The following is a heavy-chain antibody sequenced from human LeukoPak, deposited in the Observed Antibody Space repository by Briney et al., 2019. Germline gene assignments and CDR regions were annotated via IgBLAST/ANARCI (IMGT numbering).Heavy chain of an antibody. CDR3: AKTYYHDTSAYYYENASDI. V-gene: IGHV3-74*01. J-gene: IGHJ3*02. CDR1: AFTFSSYW. D-gene: IGHD3-22*01. Sequence: GGSLRLSCAASAFTFSSYWMHWVRQAPGKGLVWVSRINRDGSSTSYADSVKGRFTISRDNAKNTLYLQMSSLRAEDTAIYYCAKTYYHDTSAYYYENASDIWGQGTMVTVSS. CDR2: INRDGSST.